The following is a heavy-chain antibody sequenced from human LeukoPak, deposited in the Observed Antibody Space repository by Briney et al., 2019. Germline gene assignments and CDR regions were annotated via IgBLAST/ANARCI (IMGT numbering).Heavy chain of an antibody. V-gene: IGHV3-23*01. J-gene: IGHJ4*02. CDR2: IRASDGST. D-gene: IGHD6-19*01. CDR3: AKLTTGWFEDF. CDR1: GFSLTTYD. Sequence: GGSLRLSCAASGFSLTTYDMTWVRQAPGKGLEWVSAIRASDGSTFYADSVKGRFTISRDSSKNTLYLQMNDLRDEDTAVYYCAKLTTGWFEDFWGQGTLVTVSS.